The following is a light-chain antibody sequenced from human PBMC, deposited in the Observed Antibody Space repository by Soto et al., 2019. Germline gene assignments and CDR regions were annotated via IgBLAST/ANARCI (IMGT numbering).Light chain of an antibody. J-gene: IGKJ5*01. CDR3: QQYGSSPPIT. CDR2: GAS. CDR1: QSVSSTY. Sequence: ESVLTQSPGTLSLSPGERATLSCRASQSVSSTYLAWHQQKPGQAPRLLIYGASSRATDIPDRFSGSGSGTDFTLTITRLEPEDFAVYYCQQYGSSPPITFGQGTRLEIK. V-gene: IGKV3-20*01.